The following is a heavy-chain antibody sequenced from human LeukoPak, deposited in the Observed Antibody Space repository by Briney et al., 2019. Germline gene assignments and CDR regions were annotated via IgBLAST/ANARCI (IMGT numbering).Heavy chain of an antibody. D-gene: IGHD2-8*01. CDR3: AKDTSIGRYCTNGVCSPFDY. CDR1: GFSFSSHA. V-gene: IGHV3-23*01. Sequence: GGSLRLSCAASGFSFSSHAMNWVRQAPGKGLEWVSAISGSGSHTYYADSVKGRFTISRDNSRSTLYLQMNSLRAEDTALYYCAKDTSIGRYCTNGVCSPFDYWGQGTLVTVSS. J-gene: IGHJ4*02. CDR2: ISGSGSHT.